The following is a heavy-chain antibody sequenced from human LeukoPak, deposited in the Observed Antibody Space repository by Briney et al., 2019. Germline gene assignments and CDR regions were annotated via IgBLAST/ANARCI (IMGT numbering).Heavy chain of an antibody. Sequence: GRSLRLSCAASGFTFSNYGMHWVRQAPGKGLEWVAVISYDGSKKYYADSVKGRFTISRDNSKNTLFLQMNSLRAEDTAVYYCARDRNLKGYYYYYGMDVWGQGTTVTVSS. J-gene: IGHJ6*02. CDR1: GFTFSNYG. CDR3: ARDRNLKGYYYYYGMDV. CDR2: ISYDGSKK. V-gene: IGHV3-30*03.